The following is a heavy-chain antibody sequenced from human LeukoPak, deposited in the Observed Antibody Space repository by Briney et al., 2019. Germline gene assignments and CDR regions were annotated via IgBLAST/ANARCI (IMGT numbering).Heavy chain of an antibody. V-gene: IGHV6-1*01. D-gene: IGHD2-2*01. CDR3: ARVTVVVPAAIRRSYYFDY. J-gene: IGHJ4*02. CDR2: TYYRSKWYN. CDR1: GDSVSSNSAA. Sequence: SQTLSPTCAISGDSVSSNSAAWNWIRQSPSRGLEWLGRTYYRSKWYNDYAVSVKSRITINPDTSKNQFSLQLNSVTPEDTAVYYCARVTVVVPAAIRRSYYFDYWGQGTLVTVSS.